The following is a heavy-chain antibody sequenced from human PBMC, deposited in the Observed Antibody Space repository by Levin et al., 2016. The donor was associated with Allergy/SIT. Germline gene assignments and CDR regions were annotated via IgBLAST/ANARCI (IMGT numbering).Heavy chain of an antibody. D-gene: IGHD1-26*01. V-gene: IGHV1-2*04. J-gene: IGHJ4*02. CDR2: INPNSGGT. CDR3: ARGVGATSYSDY. Sequence: WVRQAPGQGLEWMGWINPNSGGTNYAQKFQGWVTMTRDTSISTAYMELSRLRSDDTAVYYCARGVGATSYSDYWGQGTLVTVSS.